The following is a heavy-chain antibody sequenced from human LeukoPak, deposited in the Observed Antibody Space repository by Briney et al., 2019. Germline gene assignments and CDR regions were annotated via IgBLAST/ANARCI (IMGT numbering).Heavy chain of an antibody. D-gene: IGHD1-26*01. CDR3: ARSGGMFYYDF. CDR1: GGGSMSNYY. Sequence: SETLSLTCTVSGGGSMSNYYWSWIRLPPGKGLQWIAYIYDGGSTNYNPSLKSRVTISVDTSKKQVSLKLSSVTAADSAFYYCARSGGMFYYDFWGQGTLVTVSS. CDR2: IYDGGST. J-gene: IGHJ4*02. V-gene: IGHV4-59*01.